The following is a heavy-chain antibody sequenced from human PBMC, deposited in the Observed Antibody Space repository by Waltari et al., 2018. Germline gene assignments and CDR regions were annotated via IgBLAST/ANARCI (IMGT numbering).Heavy chain of an antibody. V-gene: IGHV3-11*01. Sequence: QVQLVESGGGLVNPGGSLRLSCAASGFSFSDYYMTWIRQAPGKGLEWIAYMSRRDNIIYHADAVKGRFTISRDNAKNSLFLQMKSLRAEDTAVYYCARAREQNYDFWNGYSFYFDHWGQGALVTVSS. CDR2: MSRRDNII. CDR3: ARAREQNYDFWNGYSFYFDH. CDR1: GFSFSDYY. D-gene: IGHD3-3*01. J-gene: IGHJ4*02.